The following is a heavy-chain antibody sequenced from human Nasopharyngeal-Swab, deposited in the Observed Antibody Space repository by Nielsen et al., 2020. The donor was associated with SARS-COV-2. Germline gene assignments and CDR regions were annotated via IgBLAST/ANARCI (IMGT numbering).Heavy chain of an antibody. J-gene: IGHJ4*02. CDR3: AKALSGVVRGVMNY. CDR1: GFTFDDYA. V-gene: IGHV3-9*01. CDR2: ISWNSGSI. Sequence: SLKISCAASGFTFDDYAMHWVRQAPGKGLEWVSGISWNSGSIGYADSVKGRFTISRDNAKNSLYLQMNSLRAEGTALYYCAKALSGVVRGVMNYWGQGTLVTVSS. D-gene: IGHD3-10*01.